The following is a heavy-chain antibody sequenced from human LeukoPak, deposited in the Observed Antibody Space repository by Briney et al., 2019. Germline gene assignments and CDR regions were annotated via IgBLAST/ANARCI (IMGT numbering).Heavy chain of an antibody. CDR1: GGTFSSYA. D-gene: IGHD2-2*01. CDR3: ARACCSSTSCYDWFDP. V-gene: IGHV1-69*05. Sequence: GASVKVSCKASGGTFSSYAISWVRQAPGQGLEWMGRIIPIFGTANYAQKFQGRVTITTDESTSTAYMELSSLRSEDTAVYYCARACCSSTSCYDWFDPWGQGTLVTVSS. CDR2: IIPIFGTA. J-gene: IGHJ5*02.